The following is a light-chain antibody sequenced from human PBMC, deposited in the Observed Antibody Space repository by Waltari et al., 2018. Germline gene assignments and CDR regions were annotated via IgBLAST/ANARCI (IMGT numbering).Light chain of an antibody. V-gene: IGKV3-15*01. CDR3: HQYHNWPPIT. CDR2: GAS. Sequence: EIVMTQSPATLSVSPGERATLSCRASQSVNTHLAWYQQKPGQAHRLLISGASTRAPGIASRFSGSGYGTDFTLTISSLQSDDLAVYYCHQYHNWPPITFGGGTKVEIK. CDR1: QSVNTH. J-gene: IGKJ4*01.